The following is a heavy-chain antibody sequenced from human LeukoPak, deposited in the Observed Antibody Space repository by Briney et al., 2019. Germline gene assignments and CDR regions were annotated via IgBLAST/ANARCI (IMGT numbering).Heavy chain of an antibody. CDR1: GFTFSTYS. CDR3: AELGITMIGGV. V-gene: IGHV3-48*01. CDR2: ISGSSTII. J-gene: IGHJ6*04. D-gene: IGHD3-10*02. Sequence: GGSLRLSCAASGFTFSTYSMNWVRQAPGKGLEWVSYISGSSTIIYYADSVKGRFSISGDNAKNSLYLQMNSLRAEDTAVYYCAELGITMIGGVWGKGTTVTISS.